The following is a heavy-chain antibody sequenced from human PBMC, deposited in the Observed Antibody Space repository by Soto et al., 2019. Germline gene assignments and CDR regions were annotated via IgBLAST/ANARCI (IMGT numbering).Heavy chain of an antibody. J-gene: IGHJ1*01. CDR2: ISGSGGST. CDR1: GFTFSSYA. V-gene: IGHV3-23*01. CDR3: AKATHYYDRASAEYFQH. D-gene: IGHD3-22*01. Sequence: AGGSLRLSCAASGFTFSSYAMSWVRQAPGKGLEWVSAISGSGGSTYYADSVKGRFTISRDNSKNTLYLQMNSLRAEDTAVYYCAKATHYYDRASAEYFQHWGQGTLVTVSS.